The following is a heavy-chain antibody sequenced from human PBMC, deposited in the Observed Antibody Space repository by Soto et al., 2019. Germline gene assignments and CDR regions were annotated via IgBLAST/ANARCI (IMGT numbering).Heavy chain of an antibody. CDR1: GFTFGDYA. V-gene: IGHV3-49*04. CDR2: IRSKAYGGTT. CDR3: TRVGTGTTWYFDY. D-gene: IGHD1-7*01. J-gene: IGHJ4*02. Sequence: GESLKISCTASGFTFGDYAMSWVRQAPGKGLEWVGFIRSKAYGGTTEYPATVKGRFTISRDDSKSIAYLQMNSLKTEDTAVYYCTRVGTGTTWYFDYWGQGTLVTVSS.